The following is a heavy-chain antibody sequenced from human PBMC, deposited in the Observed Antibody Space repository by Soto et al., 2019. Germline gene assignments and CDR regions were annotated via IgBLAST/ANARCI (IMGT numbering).Heavy chain of an antibody. V-gene: IGHV1-69*12. CDR2: IIPIFGTA. D-gene: IGHD6-19*01. CDR3: ARELPSAAVAGTFDY. Sequence: QVQLVQSGAEVKKPGSSVKVSCKASGGTFSSYAISWVRQAPGQGLEWMGGIIPIFGTANYAQKFQGRVTITAAESTSTADMELSSLRSEDTAVYYCARELPSAAVAGTFDYWGQGTLVTVSS. J-gene: IGHJ4*02. CDR1: GGTFSSYA.